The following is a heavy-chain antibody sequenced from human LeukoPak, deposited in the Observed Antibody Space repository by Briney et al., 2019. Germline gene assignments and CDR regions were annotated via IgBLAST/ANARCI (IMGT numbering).Heavy chain of an antibody. D-gene: IGHD6-13*01. V-gene: IGHV3-7*01. CDR3: ARDGTAAGLYFDL. Sequence: GTLSLTCDVSGFTFTDYWLNWVRQAPGQGPEWVASIRQDGSEKTYVDSVKGRFTISRDNTKNSLSLQLNGLRAEDTAVYYCARDGTAAGLYFDLWGQGTLVTVSS. CDR2: IRQDGSEK. CDR1: GFTFTDYW. J-gene: IGHJ4*01.